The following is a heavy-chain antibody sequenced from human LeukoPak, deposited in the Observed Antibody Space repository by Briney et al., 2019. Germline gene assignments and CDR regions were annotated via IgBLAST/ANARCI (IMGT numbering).Heavy chain of an antibody. CDR2: IWYDGSNK. CDR1: GFSFSFSD. D-gene: IGHD2-21*02. Sequence: GGSLRLSCTASGFSFSFSDSYLIWIRQAPGKGLQWVSFIWYDGSNKFYADSVKGRFTISRDNSKNTLYLQMSSLRAEDTAVYYCATDRNCGADCHYFDSWGQGTLVSVSS. CDR3: ATDRNCGADCHYFDS. J-gene: IGHJ4*02. V-gene: IGHV3-33*08.